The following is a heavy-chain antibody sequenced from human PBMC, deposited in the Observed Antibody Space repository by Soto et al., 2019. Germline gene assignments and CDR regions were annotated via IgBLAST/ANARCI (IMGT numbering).Heavy chain of an antibody. CDR3: ACWGRDYFDY. CDR1: VASISNGGYY. J-gene: IGHJ4*02. V-gene: IGHV4-31*03. Sequence: SETLSVTCTFSVASISNGGYYWSWIRQYPGRGLEWIGYIYYSGGTYYNPSLKSRVTISVDTSKNQFSLRLTSVTAADTAVYYCACWGRDYFDYWGQGTLVTVSS. D-gene: IGHD7-27*01. CDR2: IYYSGGT.